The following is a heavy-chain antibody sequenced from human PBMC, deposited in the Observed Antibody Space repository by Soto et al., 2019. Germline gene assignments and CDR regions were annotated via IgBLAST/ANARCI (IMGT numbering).Heavy chain of an antibody. CDR3: AREENPATSYGFGVFDY. CDR1: GGSISSGDYY. CDR2: IYYSGST. D-gene: IGHD5-18*01. Sequence: SETLSLTCTVSGGSISSGDYYWSWIRQPPGKGLEWIGYIYYSGSTYYNPSLKSRVTISVDTSKNQFSLKLSSVTAADTAVYYCAREENPATSYGFGVFDYWGQGTLVTVSS. V-gene: IGHV4-30-4*01. J-gene: IGHJ4*02.